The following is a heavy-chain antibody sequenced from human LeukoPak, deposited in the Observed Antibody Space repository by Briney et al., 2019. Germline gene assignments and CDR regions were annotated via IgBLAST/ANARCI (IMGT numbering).Heavy chain of an antibody. D-gene: IGHD4-17*01. V-gene: IGHV5-51*01. CDR2: IYPGDSDT. CDR1: GYSFTSYW. Sequence: GESLKISCKGSGYSFTSYWIGWVRQMPGKGLEWMGIIYPGDSDTRYSPSFQGQVTISADKSISTAYLQWSSLKASDTAMYYCARHSHPTTYYYYYMDVWGKGTTVTVSS. CDR3: ARHSHPTTYYYYYMDV. J-gene: IGHJ6*03.